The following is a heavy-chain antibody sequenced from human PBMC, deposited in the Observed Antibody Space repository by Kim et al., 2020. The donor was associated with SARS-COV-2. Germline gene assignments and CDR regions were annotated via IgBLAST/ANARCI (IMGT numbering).Heavy chain of an antibody. Sequence: SDTLSLTCTVSGGSISSYYWSWIRQPPGKGLEWIGYIYYSGCTNYNPSLKSRVTISVDTSKNQFSLKLSSVTAADTAVYYCARDSNDYGDEVGAFDSWGQGTMVTVSS. J-gene: IGHJ3*02. V-gene: IGHV4-59*07. CDR3: ARDSNDYGDEVGAFDS. CDR2: IYYSGCT. CDR1: GGSISSYY. D-gene: IGHD4-17*01.